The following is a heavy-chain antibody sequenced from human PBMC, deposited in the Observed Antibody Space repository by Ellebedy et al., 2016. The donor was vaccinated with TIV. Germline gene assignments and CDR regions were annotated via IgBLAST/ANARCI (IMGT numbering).Heavy chain of an antibody. D-gene: IGHD2-15*01. Sequence: GESLKISCAASGFTFSSYGMHWVRQAPGKGLEWVAVISYDGSNKYYADSVKGRFTISRDNSKNTLYLQMNSLRAEDTAVYYCAKDIWSRHCSGGSCYVFDYWGQGTLVTVSS. CDR3: AKDIWSRHCSGGSCYVFDY. V-gene: IGHV3-30*18. J-gene: IGHJ4*02. CDR2: ISYDGSNK. CDR1: GFTFSSYG.